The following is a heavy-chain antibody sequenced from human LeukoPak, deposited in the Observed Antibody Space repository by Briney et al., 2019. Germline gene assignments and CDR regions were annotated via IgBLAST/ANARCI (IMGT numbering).Heavy chain of an antibody. Sequence: GASVKVSCKASGYTFTGYYMHWVQQAPGQGLEWMGWINPNSGGTNYAQKFQGRVTMTRDTSISTAYMELSRLRSDDTAVYYCARTYCSSTSCYEVDYWGQGTLVTVSS. V-gene: IGHV1-2*02. CDR1: GYTFTGYY. J-gene: IGHJ4*02. D-gene: IGHD2-2*01. CDR2: INPNSGGT. CDR3: ARTYCSSTSCYEVDY.